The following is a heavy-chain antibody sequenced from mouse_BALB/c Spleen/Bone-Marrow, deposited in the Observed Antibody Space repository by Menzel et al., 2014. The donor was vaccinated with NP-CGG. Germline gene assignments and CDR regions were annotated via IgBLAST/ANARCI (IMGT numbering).Heavy chain of an antibody. J-gene: IGHJ2*01. CDR1: GYTFSNYW. CDR3: TTLARNNFDY. D-gene: IGHD3-1*01. CDR2: IHPGNSDT. Sequence: VQLKQSGTVLARPGAAVKMSCKASGYTFSNYWVHWIKQRPGQGLEWIGTIHPGNSDTTYNQKFKGKAKLTAVTSTSTAYMELSSLTNEDSAVYYCTTLARNNFDYWGQGTTLTVSS. V-gene: IGHV1-5*01.